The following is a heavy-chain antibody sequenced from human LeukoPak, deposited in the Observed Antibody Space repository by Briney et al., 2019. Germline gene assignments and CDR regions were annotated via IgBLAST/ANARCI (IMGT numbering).Heavy chain of an antibody. CDR1: GGSISSGSYY. Sequence: SQTLSLTCTVSGGSISSGSYYWSRIRRPAGKGLEWIGRIYTSGSTNYNPSLKSRVTISVDTSKNQFSLKLSSVTAADTAVYYCARALYDSSLRATWFDPWGQGTLVTVSS. CDR2: IYTSGST. J-gene: IGHJ5*02. CDR3: ARALYDSSLRATWFDP. V-gene: IGHV4-61*02. D-gene: IGHD3-22*01.